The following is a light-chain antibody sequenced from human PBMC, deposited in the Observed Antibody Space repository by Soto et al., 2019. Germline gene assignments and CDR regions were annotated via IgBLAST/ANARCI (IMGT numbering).Light chain of an antibody. J-gene: IGLJ1*01. CDR3: AAWDDTLKRYV. CDR1: NSNIASNT. CDR2: YNN. Sequence: QSVLTQPPSASETPGQTVSISCSGSNSNIASNTVNWYQHLPGTAPKLLIYYNNQRPSGVPDRFSGSKSGTSASLAISGRQSEDESDYYCAAWDDTLKRYVFGTGTKGTVL. V-gene: IGLV1-44*01.